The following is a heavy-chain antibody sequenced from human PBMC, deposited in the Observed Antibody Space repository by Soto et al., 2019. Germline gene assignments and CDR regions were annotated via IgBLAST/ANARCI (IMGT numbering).Heavy chain of an antibody. J-gene: IGHJ6*02. D-gene: IGHD3-3*01. Sequence: SETLSLTCTVSGGSINSSSYYWGWIRQPPGKGLEWIGSIYYSGSTYYSPSLKSRVTISVDTSKNQFSLKLSSVTAADTAVYYCARHERGSEGDFWSGYYYYGMDVWGQGTTVTVSS. V-gene: IGHV4-39*01. CDR3: ARHERGSEGDFWSGYYYYGMDV. CDR1: GGSINSSSYY. CDR2: IYYSGST.